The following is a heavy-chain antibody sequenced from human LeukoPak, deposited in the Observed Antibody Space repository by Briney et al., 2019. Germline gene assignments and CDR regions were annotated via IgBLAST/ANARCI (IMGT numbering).Heavy chain of an antibody. D-gene: IGHD2-15*01. V-gene: IGHV1-69*01. CDR1: GGTFNSYA. CDR3: AREAVYCSGGSCYSDVFQH. J-gene: IGHJ1*01. Sequence: GASVKVSCKASGGTFNSYAISWARQAPGQGLEWMGGIIPIFGTANYAQKFKGRVTITADESTSTAYMELSSLRSEDTAVYYCAREAVYCSGGSCYSDVFQHWGQGTLVTVSS. CDR2: IIPIFGTA.